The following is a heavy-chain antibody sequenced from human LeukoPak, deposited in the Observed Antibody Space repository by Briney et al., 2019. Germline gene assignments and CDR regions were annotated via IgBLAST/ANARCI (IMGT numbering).Heavy chain of an antibody. CDR1: GYSISSGYY. V-gene: IGHV4-38-2*01. CDR2: IYHSGST. J-gene: IGHJ4*02. CDR3: ASHTAAAGYYFDY. Sequence: SETLSLTCAVSGYSISSGYYWGWIRQPPGKGLEWIGSIYHSGSTYYNPSLKSRVTISVDTSKNQFSLKLSSVTAADTAVYYCASHTAAAGYYFDYWGQGTLVTLSS. D-gene: IGHD6-13*01.